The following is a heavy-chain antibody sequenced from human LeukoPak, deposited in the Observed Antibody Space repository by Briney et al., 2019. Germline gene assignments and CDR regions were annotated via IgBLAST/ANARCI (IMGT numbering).Heavy chain of an antibody. J-gene: IGHJ5*02. D-gene: IGHD3-9*01. CDR3: ARAPDTDILTGYHRDNWFAP. CDR2: ISHSGST. CDR1: GGSFSDYY. V-gene: IGHV4-34*01. Sequence: PSETLSLTCAAYGGSFSDYYCSWIRQPPGKGLEWIGEISHSGSTNYNPSLKSRVTVSVDTSKNQFSLKLSSVTAADTAVYYCARAPDTDILTGYHRDNWFAPWGQGTLVTVSS.